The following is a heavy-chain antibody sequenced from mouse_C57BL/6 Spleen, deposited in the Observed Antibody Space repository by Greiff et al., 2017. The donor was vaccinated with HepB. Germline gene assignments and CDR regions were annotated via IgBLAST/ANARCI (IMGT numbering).Heavy chain of an antibody. CDR3: ARDQGFTGTAMDY. CDR1: GFTFSDYY. CDR2: INYDGSST. Sequence: EVMLVESEGGLVQPGSSMKLSCTASGFTFSDYYMAWVRQVPEKGLEWVANINYDGSSTYYLDSLKSRFIISRDNAKNILCLQMSSLKSEDTATYYCARDQGFTGTAMDYWGQGTSVTFSS. V-gene: IGHV5-16*01. J-gene: IGHJ4*01.